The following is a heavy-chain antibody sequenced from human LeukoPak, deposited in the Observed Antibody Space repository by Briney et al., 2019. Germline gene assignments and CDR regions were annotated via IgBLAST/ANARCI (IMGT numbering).Heavy chain of an antibody. CDR1: GGSISSYY. D-gene: IGHD1-26*01. Sequence: SETLSLTCTVSGGSISSYYWSWIRQPPGPGLERIGYIYYSGSTNYNPSLKSRVTISVDTSKNQFSLKLSSVTAADTAVYYCASSGSFGVEAFDIWGQGTMVTVSS. CDR3: ASSGSFGVEAFDI. J-gene: IGHJ3*02. CDR2: IYYSGST. V-gene: IGHV4-59*01.